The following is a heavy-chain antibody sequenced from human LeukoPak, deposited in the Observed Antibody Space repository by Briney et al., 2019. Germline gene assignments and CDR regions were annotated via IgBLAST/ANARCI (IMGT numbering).Heavy chain of an antibody. D-gene: IGHD6-13*01. V-gene: IGHV4-39*07. Sequence: SETLSLTCTVSGGSISSRPYYWGWVRQPPGKGLEWIGEINHSGSTNYNPSLKSRVTISVDTSKNQFSLKLSSVTAADTAVYYCARLKYSRYSSSWYNYYYYMDVWGKGTTVTISS. J-gene: IGHJ6*03. CDR2: INHSGST. CDR1: GGSISSRPYY. CDR3: ARLKYSRYSSSWYNYYYYMDV.